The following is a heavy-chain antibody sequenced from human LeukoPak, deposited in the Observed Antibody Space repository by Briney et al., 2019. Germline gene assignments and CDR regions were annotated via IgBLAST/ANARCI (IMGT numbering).Heavy chain of an antibody. J-gene: IGHJ5*02. CDR3: ARDSSTTPWFDP. CDR2: INPNSGGT. Sequence: ASVKVSCKASGYTFTSYGISWVRQAPGQGLEWMGWINPNSGGTNYAQKFQGRVTMTRDTSISTAYMELSRLRSDDTAVYYCARDSSTTPWFDPWGQGTLVTVSS. D-gene: IGHD6-13*01. CDR1: GYTFTSYG. V-gene: IGHV1-2*02.